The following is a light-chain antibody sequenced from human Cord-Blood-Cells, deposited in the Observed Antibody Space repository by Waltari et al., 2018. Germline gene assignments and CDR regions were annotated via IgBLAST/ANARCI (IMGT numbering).Light chain of an antibody. CDR3: QQLNSYPHT. CDR1: QGISSY. V-gene: IGKV1-9*01. J-gene: IGKJ2*01. Sequence: IQLTQSPSSLSASVGDRVTITCRASQGISSYLAWYQQKPGKAPKLPIYAASTLQSGVPSRFSGSGSGTDFTLTIISLQPEDFATYYCQQLNSYPHTFGQGTKLEIK. CDR2: AAS.